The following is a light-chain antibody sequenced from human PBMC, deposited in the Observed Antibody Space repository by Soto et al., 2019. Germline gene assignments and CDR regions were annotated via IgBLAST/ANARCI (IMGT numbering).Light chain of an antibody. J-gene: IGKJ1*01. CDR1: QSLLHSNGYNY. Sequence: DIVITHSPLSVPVTPRDAASTSCRTRQSLLHSNGYNYLDWYLQKPGQSPQLLIYLGSNRASGVPDRFSGSGSGTDFTVKISRMEAEDVGVYYCMQPLQSWTFGQGTKV. V-gene: IGKV2-28*01. CDR3: MQPLQSWT. CDR2: LGS.